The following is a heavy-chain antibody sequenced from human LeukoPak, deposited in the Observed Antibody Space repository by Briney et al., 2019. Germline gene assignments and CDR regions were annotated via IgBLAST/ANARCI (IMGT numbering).Heavy chain of an antibody. D-gene: IGHD2-2*01. J-gene: IGHJ4*02. CDR1: AGSINRYY. Sequence: SETLSLTCTVPAGSINRYYWSWIRQPPGKGLEWIGYIYDRGNTNYNPSLRSRVTISLDTSKNQFSLKLSSATAADTAVYYCARHRDLPAEIDYWGQGTLVTVSS. V-gene: IGHV4-59*08. CDR2: IYDRGNT. CDR3: ARHRDLPAEIDY.